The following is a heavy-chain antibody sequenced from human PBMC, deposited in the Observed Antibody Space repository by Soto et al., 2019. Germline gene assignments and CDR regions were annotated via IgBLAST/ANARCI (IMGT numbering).Heavy chain of an antibody. CDR3: AKDYYDSVLPGLDYYGMDV. Sequence: GGSLRLSCAASGFTFSSYGMHWVRQAPGKGLEWVAVISYDGSNKYYADSVKGRFTISRDNSKNTLYLQMNSLRAEDTAVYYCAKDYYDSVLPGLDYYGMDVWGQGTTVTVSS. J-gene: IGHJ6*02. CDR1: GFTFSSYG. D-gene: IGHD3-22*01. CDR2: ISYDGSNK. V-gene: IGHV3-30*18.